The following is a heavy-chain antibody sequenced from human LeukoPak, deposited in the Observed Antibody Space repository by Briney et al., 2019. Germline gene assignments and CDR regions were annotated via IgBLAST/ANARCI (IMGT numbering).Heavy chain of an antibody. CDR2: ISYDGSNK. V-gene: IGHV3-30*18. CDR1: GFTFSSYG. Sequence: GGSLRLSCAASGFTFSSYGMHWVRQAPGKGLEWVAVISYDGSNKYYADSVKGRFTISRDNSKNTLYLQMNSLRAEDTAVYYCAKANRITIFGVVSWSDAFDIWGQGTMVTVSS. J-gene: IGHJ3*02. D-gene: IGHD3-3*01. CDR3: AKANRITIFGVVSWSDAFDI.